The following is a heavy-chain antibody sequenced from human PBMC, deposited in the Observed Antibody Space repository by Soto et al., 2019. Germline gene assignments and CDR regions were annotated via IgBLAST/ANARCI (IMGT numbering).Heavy chain of an antibody. CDR3: ARDQKNRYEHSGPDHYYYGMDV. Sequence: ASVKVSCKASGYSFTSYYIHWVRQAPGQGLEWMGLVNLGSGIRNYAQRLQGRVIMTRDTSTTTVFMELRGLRSEDTAVYYCARDQKNRYEHSGPDHYYYGMDVWGQGTTVTVSS. CDR1: GYSFTSYY. CDR2: VNLGSGIR. J-gene: IGHJ6*02. V-gene: IGHV1-46*04. D-gene: IGHD6-25*01.